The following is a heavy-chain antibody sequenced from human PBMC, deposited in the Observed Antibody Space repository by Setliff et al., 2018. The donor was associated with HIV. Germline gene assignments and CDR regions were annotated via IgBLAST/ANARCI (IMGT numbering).Heavy chain of an antibody. V-gene: IGHV4-34*01. CDR1: GGSFSGYY. CDR3: ARGTSAGHSGGYYYFDY. D-gene: IGHD3-22*01. CDR2: INHSGST. Sequence: SETLSLTCAVYGGSFSGYYWSWIRQPPGRGLECIGEINHSGSTNHNPSLKSRVTISVDTSKKQFSLRLSSVTAADTAVYYCARGTSAGHSGGYYYFDYWGHGTLVTVSS. J-gene: IGHJ4*01.